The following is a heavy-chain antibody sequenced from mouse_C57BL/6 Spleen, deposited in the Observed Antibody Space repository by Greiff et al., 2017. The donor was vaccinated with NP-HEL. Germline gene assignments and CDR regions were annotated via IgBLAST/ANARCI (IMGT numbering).Heavy chain of an antibody. CDR1: GYTFTSYW. CDR3: ARMVGYAMDY. CDR2: IDPSDSYT. J-gene: IGHJ4*01. V-gene: IGHV1-69*01. D-gene: IGHD1-1*02. Sequence: QVQLQQPGAELVMPGASVKLSCKASGYTFTSYWMHWVKQRPGQGLEWIGEIDPSDSYTNYNQKFKGKSTLTVDKSSSTAYMQLSSLTSEDSAVYYCARMVGYAMDYWGQGTSVTVSS.